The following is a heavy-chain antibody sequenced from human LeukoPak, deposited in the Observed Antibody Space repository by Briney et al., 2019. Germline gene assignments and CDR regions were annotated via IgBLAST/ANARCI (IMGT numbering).Heavy chain of an antibody. Sequence: PGGSLRLSGAASGFTFSSDAMSWVRQAPGKGLEWVSAISGSGGSTYYADSVKGRFTISRDNSKNTLYLQMNSLRAEDTAVYYCLRDSIEGATTFDLWGQGTLVTVSS. J-gene: IGHJ4*02. D-gene: IGHD5-24*01. CDR1: GFTFSSDA. CDR3: LRDSIEGATTFDL. V-gene: IGHV3-23*01. CDR2: ISGSGGST.